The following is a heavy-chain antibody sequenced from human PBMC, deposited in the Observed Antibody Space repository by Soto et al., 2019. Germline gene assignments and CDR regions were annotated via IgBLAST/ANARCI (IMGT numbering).Heavy chain of an antibody. CDR2: IKQDGSEK. V-gene: IGHV3-7*01. CDR3: ARGYSSGWYGYDAFDI. J-gene: IGHJ3*02. Sequence: GGSLRLSCAASGFTFSSYWMSWVRQAPGKGLEWVANIKQDGSEKYYVDSVKGRFTISRDNAKNSLYLQMNSLRAEDTAVYYCARGYSSGWYGYDAFDIWGQGTMVTVSS. D-gene: IGHD6-19*01. CDR1: GFTFSSYW.